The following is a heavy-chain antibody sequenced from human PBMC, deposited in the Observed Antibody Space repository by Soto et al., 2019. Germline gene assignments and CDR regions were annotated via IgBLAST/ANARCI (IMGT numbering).Heavy chain of an antibody. Sequence: SETLSLTCAVYGGSFSGYYWTWIRQSPGKGLEWIGNVNHRESTNYNVSLQRRVTISVDTSQNQFSLKLDSVTAADTAVYYCARDGFCSGGTCRIGNWFDPWGQGTLVTVSS. V-gene: IGHV4-34*01. CDR1: GGSFSGYY. CDR3: ARDGFCSGGTCRIGNWFDP. D-gene: IGHD2-15*01. J-gene: IGHJ5*02. CDR2: VNHREST.